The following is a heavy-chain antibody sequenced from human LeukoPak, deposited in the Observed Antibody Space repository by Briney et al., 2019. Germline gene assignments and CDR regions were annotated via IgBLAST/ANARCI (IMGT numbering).Heavy chain of an antibody. Sequence: GSLRLSCAASGFTFSSYGMSWVRQAPGKGLEWVSAISGSGGSTYYADPVKGRFTISRDNSKNTLYPQMNSLRAEDTAVYYCAKIPTSSGWSHFDYRGQGTLVTVSS. CDR1: GFTFSSYG. CDR3: AKIPTSSGWSHFDY. J-gene: IGHJ4*02. CDR2: ISGSGGST. D-gene: IGHD6-19*01. V-gene: IGHV3-23*01.